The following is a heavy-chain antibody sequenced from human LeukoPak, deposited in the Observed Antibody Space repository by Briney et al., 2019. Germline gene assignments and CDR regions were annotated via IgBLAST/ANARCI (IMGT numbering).Heavy chain of an antibody. CDR3: ARAYYDFWSGLGDWFDP. J-gene: IGHJ5*02. V-gene: IGHV3-11*04. D-gene: IGHD3-3*01. CDR1: GFIFSDYY. CDR2: ITDNGRNI. Sequence: PGGSLRLSCAASGFIFSDYYMGWIRQAPGRGLEWVSYITDNGRNIYYADSVKGRFTISRDNAKNSLYLQMNSLRAEDTAVYYCARAYYDFWSGLGDWFDPWGQGTLVTVSS.